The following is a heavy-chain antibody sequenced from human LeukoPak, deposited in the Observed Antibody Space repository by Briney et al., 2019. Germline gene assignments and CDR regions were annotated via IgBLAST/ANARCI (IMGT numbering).Heavy chain of an antibody. D-gene: IGHD3-22*01. CDR3: TRHQGDYYDSSGYYSYYYMDV. CDR1: GFDFNNYN. J-gene: IGHJ6*03. CDR2: IKSKTDGGTA. Sequence: GGSLGLSCAASGFDFNNYNMNWVRQAPGKGLEWVGRIKSKTDGGTADYAAPVKGRFTISRDDSKNTLYLQMNSLKTEDTAVYYCTRHQGDYYDSSGYYSYYYMDVWGKGTTVTVSS. V-gene: IGHV3-15*01.